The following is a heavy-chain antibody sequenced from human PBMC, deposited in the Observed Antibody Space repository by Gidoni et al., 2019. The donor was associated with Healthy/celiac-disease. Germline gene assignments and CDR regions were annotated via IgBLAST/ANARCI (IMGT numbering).Heavy chain of an antibody. J-gene: IGHJ4*02. CDR3: ARFFLKYNWNDGAFDY. D-gene: IGHD1-20*01. Sequence: QVQLVESGGGVVQPGRSLRLSCAASGFTFSSYAMHWVRQAPGKGLELVAVISYDGSNKYYADSVKGRFTISRDNSKNTLYLQMNSLRAEDTAVYYCARFFLKYNWNDGAFDYWGQGTLVTVSS. CDR1: GFTFSSYA. CDR2: ISYDGSNK. V-gene: IGHV3-30-3*01.